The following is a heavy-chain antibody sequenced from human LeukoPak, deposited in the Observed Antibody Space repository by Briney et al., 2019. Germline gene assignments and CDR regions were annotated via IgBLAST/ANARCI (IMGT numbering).Heavy chain of an antibody. Sequence: AETLSLTCTASGGSISSYYWSWIRQPPGKGLEWIAYISDIGSINYNPSLKRRVTIPLDTSKNQFSLKVSSVTAADTGVYYCAGHHPRNTVDFWGQGTLVTVSS. CDR1: GGSISSYY. CDR2: ISDIGSI. D-gene: IGHD2/OR15-2a*01. V-gene: IGHV4-59*08. J-gene: IGHJ4*02. CDR3: AGHHPRNTVDF.